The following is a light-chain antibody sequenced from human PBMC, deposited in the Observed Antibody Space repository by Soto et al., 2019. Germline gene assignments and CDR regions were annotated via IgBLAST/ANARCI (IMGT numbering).Light chain of an antibody. V-gene: IGKV3-15*01. J-gene: IGKJ1*01. CDR2: GAS. CDR3: QQYDNWPQT. CDR1: QSVSSD. Sequence: EIVMTQSPATLSVSPGERATLSCRASQSVSSDLAWYQHKPGQAPRLLIYGASTRATGIPARFSGRGSGTEFTLTISSLQSVDFAVYYCQQYDNWPQTFGQGTKGEMK.